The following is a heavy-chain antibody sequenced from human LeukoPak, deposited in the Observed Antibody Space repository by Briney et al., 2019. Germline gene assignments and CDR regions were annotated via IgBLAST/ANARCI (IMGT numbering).Heavy chain of an antibody. CDR3: VSAEDGRNSWFDT. CDR1: GFTFTDFY. V-gene: IGHV3-21*04. CDR2: ISPTSSYM. D-gene: IGHD4-23*01. Sequence: GGSLRLSCAASGFTFTDFYMNWVRQAPGKGLEWVSWISPTSSYMYYADSVKGRFSISRDNAKNSLYLQMNSLRAEDTALYYCVSAEDGRNSWFDTWGQGTLVTVSS. J-gene: IGHJ5*02.